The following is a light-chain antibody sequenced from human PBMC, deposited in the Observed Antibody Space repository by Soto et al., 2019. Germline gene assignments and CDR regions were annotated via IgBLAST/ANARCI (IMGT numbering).Light chain of an antibody. V-gene: IGKV3-15*01. J-gene: IGKJ1*01. Sequence: EIVMTQSPATLSVSPGERATLSCRASQSVSSNLAWYQQKPGQAPRLLIYGASTRATGIPARFSGSVSGTDFPLTIRSLQDVDFAVYYCQQYNNWRPGTFGQWIQVEVK. CDR2: GAS. CDR1: QSVSSN. CDR3: QQYNNWRPGT.